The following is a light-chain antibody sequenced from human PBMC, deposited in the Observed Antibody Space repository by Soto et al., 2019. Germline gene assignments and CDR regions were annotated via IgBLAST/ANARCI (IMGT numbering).Light chain of an antibody. J-gene: IGLJ1*01. Sequence: QSVLTQPPSVAGAPGQRVAISFTGSSSDIGAGYDVHWYQHLPGTAPKLLIYGNNNRPSGVPDRFSGSKSGTSASLAITGLQAEDEADYYCQSYDSSLYVFGTGTKVTVL. V-gene: IGLV1-40*01. CDR3: QSYDSSLYV. CDR1: SSDIGAGYD. CDR2: GNN.